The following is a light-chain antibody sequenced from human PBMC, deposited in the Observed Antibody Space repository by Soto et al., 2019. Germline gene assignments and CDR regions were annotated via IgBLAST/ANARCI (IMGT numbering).Light chain of an antibody. J-gene: IGLJ3*02. CDR3: QVWDRSSKHWV. Sequence: SYELTQPPSVSVAPGQTATVTCGGRNIGSKSVHWYQQKPGQAPVLVVHDDSDRPSGIPGRFSGSNSGDTATLTISGVEAGDEADYYCQVWDRSSKHWVFGGGTKLTVL. CDR1: NIGSKS. CDR2: DDS. V-gene: IGLV3-21*02.